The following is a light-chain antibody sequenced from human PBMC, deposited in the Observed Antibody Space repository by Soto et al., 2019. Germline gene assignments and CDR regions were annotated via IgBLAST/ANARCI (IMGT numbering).Light chain of an antibody. V-gene: IGLV1-44*01. CDR3: ASWDDSLNGRV. J-gene: IGLJ3*02. CDR2: SNN. Sequence: QLVLTQAPSASGTPGQRVTISCSGSSSNIGGNSVSWYRQFPGTAPKLLMYSNNQRPSGVPDRFSGSKSGTSASLAISGLQSEDEADYYCASWDDSLNGRVFGGGTMVTVL. CDR1: SSNIGGNS.